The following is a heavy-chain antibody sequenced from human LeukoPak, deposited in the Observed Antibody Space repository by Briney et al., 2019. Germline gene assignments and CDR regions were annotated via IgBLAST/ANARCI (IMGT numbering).Heavy chain of an antibody. V-gene: IGHV3-53*01. Sequence: PGGSLTLSCAASGFSVSSTFMTWVRQPPGKGLECVSGIYSGGRTYYADSVMGRFTISRDNSKNTLYLQMSSLRAEDTAVYYCGRGKNDIRNYYYYDYGGQGTLVTVSS. J-gene: IGHJ4*02. D-gene: IGHD3-22*01. CDR1: GFSVSSTF. CDR2: IYSGGRT. CDR3: GRGKNDIRNYYYYDY.